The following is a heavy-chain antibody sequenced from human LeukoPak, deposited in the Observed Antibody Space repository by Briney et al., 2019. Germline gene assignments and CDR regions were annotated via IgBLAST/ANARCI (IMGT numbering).Heavy chain of an antibody. CDR1: GFTFSSYW. Sequence: GGPLRLSCAASGFTFSSYWMSWVRQAPGKGLEWVANIKQDGSEKYYVDSVKGRFTISRDNAKNSVYLQMNSLRAEDTAVYYCARDWDDSSGYPFDYWGQGTLVTVSS. D-gene: IGHD3-22*01. V-gene: IGHV3-7*01. CDR3: ARDWDDSSGYPFDY. CDR2: IKQDGSEK. J-gene: IGHJ4*02.